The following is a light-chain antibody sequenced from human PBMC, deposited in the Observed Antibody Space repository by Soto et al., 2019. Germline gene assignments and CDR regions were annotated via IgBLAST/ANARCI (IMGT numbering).Light chain of an antibody. CDR2: RNN. CDR3: QSYDSSLSGWV. CDR1: SSNVGADYG. J-gene: IGLJ3*02. V-gene: IGLV1-40*01. Sequence: QAVVTQPPSVSGAPGQRVTISCTGSSSNVGADYGVHWYQQLPGTAPKLLIYRNNDRPSGVPDRFSGSKSGTSASLAITGLQAEDEADYYCQSYDSSLSGWVFGGGTKLTVL.